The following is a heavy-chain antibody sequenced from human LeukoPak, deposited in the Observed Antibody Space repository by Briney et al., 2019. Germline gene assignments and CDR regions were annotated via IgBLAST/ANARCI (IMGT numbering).Heavy chain of an antibody. D-gene: IGHD6-13*01. CDR1: GGSISSGGYY. CDR2: IYYSGST. Sequence: SQTLSLTCTVSGGSISSGGYYWSWIRQHPGKGLEWIGYIYYSGSTYYNPSLKSRVTISVDTSKNQFSLKLSSVTAADTAVYYCARHVASSSWYDLYYFDYWGQGTLVTVSS. J-gene: IGHJ4*02. V-gene: IGHV4-31*03. CDR3: ARHVASSSWYDLYYFDY.